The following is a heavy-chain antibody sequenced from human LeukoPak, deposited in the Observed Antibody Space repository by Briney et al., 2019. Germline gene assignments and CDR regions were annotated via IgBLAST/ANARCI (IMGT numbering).Heavy chain of an antibody. CDR1: GLTLSSYA. J-gene: IGHJ4*02. V-gene: IGHV3-13*01. CDR2: IGTAGDT. D-gene: IGHD1-26*01. Sequence: GRSLRLSCAASGLTLSSYAMHWVRQPAGKGLEWVSAIGTAGDTFYPGSVKGRFTISRENAKKSLFLQMNSLRAEDTAVYYCARQNTPHGNFDYWGQGTLVTVSS. CDR3: ARQNTPHGNFDY.